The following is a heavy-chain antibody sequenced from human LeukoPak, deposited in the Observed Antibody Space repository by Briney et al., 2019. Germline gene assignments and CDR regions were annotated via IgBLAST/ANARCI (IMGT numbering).Heavy chain of an antibody. CDR2: ISAYNGNT. CDR1: GYTFTSYG. D-gene: IGHD6-13*01. Sequence: ASVKVSCKASGYTFTSYGISWVRQAPGQGLEWMGWISAYNGNTNYAQKLQGRVTMTRDTSASTAYMELSSLRSEDMAVYYCARDQGQRLVKYYFDYWGQGTLVTVSS. CDR3: ARDQGQRLVKYYFDY. V-gene: IGHV1-18*03. J-gene: IGHJ4*02.